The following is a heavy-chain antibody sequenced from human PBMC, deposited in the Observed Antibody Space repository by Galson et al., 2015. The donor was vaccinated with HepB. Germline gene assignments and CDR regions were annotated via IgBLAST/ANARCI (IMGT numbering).Heavy chain of an antibody. V-gene: IGHV1-3*01. D-gene: IGHD5-18*01. J-gene: IGHJ4*02. Sequence: SVKVSCKASGYTFTSYAMHWVRQAPGQRLEWMGWINAGNGNTKYSQKFQGRVTITRDTSASTAYMELSSLRSEDTAVYYCATVDTAMVPRGKTRTDFDYWGQGTLVTVSS. CDR2: INAGNGNT. CDR3: ATVDTAMVPRGKTRTDFDY. CDR1: GYTFTSYA.